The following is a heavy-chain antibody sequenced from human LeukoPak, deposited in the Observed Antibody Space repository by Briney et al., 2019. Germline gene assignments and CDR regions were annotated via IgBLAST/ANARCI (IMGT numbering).Heavy chain of an antibody. CDR3: TRPDYYDSSGLTLDAFDI. Sequence: GGSLKLSCAASGFTFNGSAMHWVRQASGKGLQWVGRIRSKANSYATAYAASVKGRFTISRDDSKNTAYLQMNSLKTEDTAVYYCTRPDYYDSSGLTLDAFDIWGQGTMLTVSS. V-gene: IGHV3-73*01. CDR1: GFTFNGSA. J-gene: IGHJ3*02. CDR2: IRSKANSYAT. D-gene: IGHD3-22*01.